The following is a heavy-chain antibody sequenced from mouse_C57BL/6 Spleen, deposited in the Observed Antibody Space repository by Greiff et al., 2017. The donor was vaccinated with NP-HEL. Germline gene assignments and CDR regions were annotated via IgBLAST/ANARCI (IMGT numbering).Heavy chain of an antibody. CDR1: GYTFTDYY. D-gene: IGHD2-4*01. V-gene: IGHV1-19*01. CDR2: INPYNGGT. J-gene: IGHJ1*03. Sequence: VQLQQSGPVLVKPGASVKMSCKASGYTFTDYYMNWVKQSHGKSLEWIGVINPYNGGTSYNQKFKGKATLTADKSSSTAYMELNSLTSEDSAVYYCARFHYDDWYFDVWGTGTTVTVST. CDR3: ARFHYDDWYFDV.